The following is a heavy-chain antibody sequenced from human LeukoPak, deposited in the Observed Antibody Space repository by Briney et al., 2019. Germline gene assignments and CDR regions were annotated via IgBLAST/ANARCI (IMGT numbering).Heavy chain of an antibody. J-gene: IGHJ4*02. D-gene: IGHD2-15*01. Sequence: GGSLRLSCVASGFTFSSYWMSWVRQAPGKGLEWVANMNQDGSEKYYVESVKGRFTISRDNAKNSLYLLLGSLRAEDTAVYYCAREQRATYFDYWGQGTLVTVSS. V-gene: IGHV3-7*01. CDR1: GFTFSSYW. CDR2: MNQDGSEK. CDR3: AREQRATYFDY.